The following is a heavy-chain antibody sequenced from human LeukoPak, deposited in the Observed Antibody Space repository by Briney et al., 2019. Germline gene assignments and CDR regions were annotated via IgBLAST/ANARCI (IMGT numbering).Heavy chain of an antibody. J-gene: IGHJ4*02. CDR2: IWYDGSNK. Sequence: GGSLRLSCAASGFTFSSYGMHWVRQAPGKGLEWVAVIWYDGSNKYYADSVKGRFTISRDNSKNMLYLQMNSLRAEDTAVYYRARDPAPYYDFWSGYYTYFDYWGQGTLVTVSS. D-gene: IGHD3-3*01. CDR3: ARDPAPYYDFWSGYYTYFDY. V-gene: IGHV3-33*01. CDR1: GFTFSSYG.